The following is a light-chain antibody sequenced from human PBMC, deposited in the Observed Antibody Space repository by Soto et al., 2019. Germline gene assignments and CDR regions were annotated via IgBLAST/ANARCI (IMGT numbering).Light chain of an antibody. CDR3: AAWDDSLNGPWV. J-gene: IGLJ3*02. V-gene: IGLV1-44*01. Sequence: QSALTQPPSASGTPGQRVTISCSGGSSNIGSNTVNWYQQLPGTAPKLLIYSNNQRPSGVPDRFSGSKSGTSASLAISGLQSEDEADYYCAAWDDSLNGPWVFGGGTKLTVL. CDR2: SNN. CDR1: SSNIGSNT.